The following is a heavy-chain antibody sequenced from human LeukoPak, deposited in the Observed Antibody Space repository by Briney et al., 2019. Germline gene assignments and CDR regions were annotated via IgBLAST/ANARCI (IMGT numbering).Heavy chain of an antibody. V-gene: IGHV4-59*01. D-gene: IGHD6-19*01. J-gene: IGHJ4*02. CDR2: IYYSGSI. CDR1: GGSISSYY. CDR3: ARGGIAVAGAFDY. Sequence: PSETLSLTCTVSGGSISSYYWSWIRQPPGKGLEWIGYIYYSGSIKYNPSLKSRVTMSVDTSKNQFSLKLSSVTAADTAVYYCARGGIAVAGAFDYWGQGTLVTVSS.